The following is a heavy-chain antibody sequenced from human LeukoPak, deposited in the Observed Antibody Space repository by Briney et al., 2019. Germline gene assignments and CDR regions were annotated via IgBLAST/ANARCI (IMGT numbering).Heavy chain of an antibody. CDR1: GYTFTSYG. D-gene: IGHD3-22*01. J-gene: IGHJ4*02. V-gene: IGHV1-18*01. Sequence: ASVKVSCKASGYTFTSYGISWVRQAPGQGLEWMGWISAYNGNTNYVQKLQGRVTMTTDTSTSTAYMELRSLRSDDTAVYYCARLYYYDSSGYFGFGDYWGQGTLVTVSS. CDR2: ISAYNGNT. CDR3: ARLYYYDSSGYFGFGDY.